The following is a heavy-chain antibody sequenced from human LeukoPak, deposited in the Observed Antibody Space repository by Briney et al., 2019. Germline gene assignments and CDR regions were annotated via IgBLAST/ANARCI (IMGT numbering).Heavy chain of an antibody. CDR1: GYTFTSYY. V-gene: IGHV1-46*01. Sequence: GASVKVSCKASGYTFTSYYMHWVRQAPGQGLEWMGIINPSGGSTSYAQKFQGRVTMTRDMSTSTVYMELSRLRSDDTAVYYCARSRGLELLRFDYWGQGTLVTVSS. D-gene: IGHD1-7*01. J-gene: IGHJ4*02. CDR2: INPSGGST. CDR3: ARSRGLELLRFDY.